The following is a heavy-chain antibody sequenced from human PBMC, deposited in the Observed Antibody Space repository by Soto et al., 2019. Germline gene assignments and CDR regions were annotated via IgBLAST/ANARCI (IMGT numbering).Heavy chain of an antibody. CDR2: IFDSGST. J-gene: IGHJ4*02. CDR1: GGSLSRYY. V-gene: IGHV4-59*08. D-gene: IGHD3-10*01. Sequence: QVKLQESGPGLVKPSETLSLTCSVSGGSLSRYYWSWIRQSPGQGLEWIGFIFDSGSTAYNPALESRFTISVDTFENQFSLSLSSVTAADTAASYCARHEKGSSFDYWCQGTLVTVSS. CDR3: ARHEKGSSFDY.